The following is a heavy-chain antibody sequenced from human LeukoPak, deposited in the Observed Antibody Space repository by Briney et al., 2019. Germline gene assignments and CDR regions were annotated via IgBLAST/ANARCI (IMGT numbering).Heavy chain of an antibody. J-gene: IGHJ6*02. V-gene: IGHV1-24*01. D-gene: IGHD2-2*01. Sequence: ASVKVSCKVSGYTLTELSMHWVRQAPGKGLEWMGGFDPEDGETIYAQKFQGRVTMTEDTSTDTAYMELSSLRSEDTAVYYCATDQPAAMLPYYYYGMDVWGQGTTVTVSS. CDR2: FDPEDGET. CDR3: ATDQPAAMLPYYYYGMDV. CDR1: GYTLTELS.